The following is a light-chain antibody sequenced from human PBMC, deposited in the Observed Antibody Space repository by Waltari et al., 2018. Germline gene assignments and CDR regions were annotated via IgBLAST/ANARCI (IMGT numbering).Light chain of an antibody. CDR3: QQYDNLPLT. Sequence: DIQMTQSPSSLSASVGDRVTITCQASQDISNYLNWYQQKPGKAPKLLIYDASNLETGVPSRFSGIGSGTDFTVTISSLQPEDIATYYCQQYDNLPLTFGGGTKVEIK. CDR2: DAS. J-gene: IGKJ4*01. CDR1: QDISNY. V-gene: IGKV1-33*01.